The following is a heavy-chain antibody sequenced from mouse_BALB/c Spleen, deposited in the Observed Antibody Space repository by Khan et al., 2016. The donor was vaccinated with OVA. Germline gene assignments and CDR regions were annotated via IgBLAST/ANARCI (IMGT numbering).Heavy chain of an antibody. Sequence: QIQLVQSGPELKKPGETVKISCKASGYTFTNYGMNWVKQAPGKGLKWMGWINTYTGEPTYADDFKGRFAFSLETSASTAYLQISNLKEEDMATLFCARTYYGYDRYFDVWGAGTTVTVSS. CDR1: GYTFTNYG. V-gene: IGHV9-1*02. D-gene: IGHD2-9*01. J-gene: IGHJ1*01. CDR3: ARTYYGYDRYFDV. CDR2: INTYTGEP.